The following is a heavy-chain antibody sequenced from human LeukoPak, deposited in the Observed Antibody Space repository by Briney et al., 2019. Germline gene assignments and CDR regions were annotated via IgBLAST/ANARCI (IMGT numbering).Heavy chain of an antibody. CDR3: ARDKGYCSGGSCSLGY. J-gene: IGHJ4*02. D-gene: IGHD2-15*01. CDR2: IWYDGSNK. Sequence: GGSLRLSCAASGFTFSSYGMRWVRQAPGEGLEWVAVIWYDGSNKYYADSVKGRFTISRDNSKNTLYLQMNSLRAEDTAVYYCARDKGYCSGGSCSLGYWGQGTLVTVSS. V-gene: IGHV3-33*01. CDR1: GFTFSSYG.